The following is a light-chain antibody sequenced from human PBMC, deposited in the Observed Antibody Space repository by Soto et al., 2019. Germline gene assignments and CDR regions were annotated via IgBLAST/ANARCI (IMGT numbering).Light chain of an antibody. J-gene: IGKJ1*01. Sequence: EVVMTQSPATLSVSPGERATLSCRASESVGSNLAWYQVKPGQGPTVLIYGASTRATGIPARFSGSGSGTEFTLTISSLQSEDYALYYCQQYNNWFGTFGQGTRWIS. CDR1: ESVGSN. CDR3: QQYNNWFGT. V-gene: IGKV3-15*01. CDR2: GAS.